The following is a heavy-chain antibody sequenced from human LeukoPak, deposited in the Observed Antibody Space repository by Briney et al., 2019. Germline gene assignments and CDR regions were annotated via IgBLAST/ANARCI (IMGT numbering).Heavy chain of an antibody. CDR3: ARDREIAASHYMDV. V-gene: IGHV1-69*13. Sequence: ASVKVSCKASGGTFISYAISWVRQAPGQGREWMGGIIPIFGRANYAQKFQGRVTITADESTSTAYMQLSSLRSEDTAVYYCARDREIAASHYMDVWGKGTTVTVSS. J-gene: IGHJ6*03. CDR2: IIPIFGRA. CDR1: GGTFISYA. D-gene: IGHD6-6*01.